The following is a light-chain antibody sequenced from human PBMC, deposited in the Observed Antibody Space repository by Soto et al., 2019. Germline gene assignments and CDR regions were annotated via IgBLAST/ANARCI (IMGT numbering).Light chain of an antibody. V-gene: IGKV1-33*01. J-gene: IGKJ2*01. CDR1: QDINNY. CDR2: DAS. Sequence: DIQMTQSPSSLSASVGDRVTITCQASQDINNYLNWYQQKPGKAPKLLIYDASNLETGVPSRFSGSGSGTDFTFTISSLPPEDIAAYYCQQYDNLPRTFGQGTKLEIK. CDR3: QQYDNLPRT.